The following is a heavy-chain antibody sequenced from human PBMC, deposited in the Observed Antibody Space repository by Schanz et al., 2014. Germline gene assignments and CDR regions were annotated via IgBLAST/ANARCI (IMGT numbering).Heavy chain of an antibody. V-gene: IGHV3-23*01. D-gene: IGHD6-13*01. CDR2: IEFSGGTT. Sequence: EVQLLESGGGLVQPGGSLRLSCIGSGFTFRSYALGWVRQAPGKGLVWVSGIEFSGGTTYYADSVKGRFTISRDNSKNTLDLQMNSLRAEDTAIYYCAKDLAAVGVFDYWGQGTLVTVSS. J-gene: IGHJ4*02. CDR1: GFTFRSYA. CDR3: AKDLAAVGVFDY.